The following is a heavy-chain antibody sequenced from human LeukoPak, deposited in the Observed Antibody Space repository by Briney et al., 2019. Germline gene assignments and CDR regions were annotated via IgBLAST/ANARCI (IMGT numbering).Heavy chain of an antibody. CDR1: GGSLSFYY. J-gene: IGHJ4*02. D-gene: IGHD3-10*01. V-gene: IGHV4-4*07. Sequence: NPSETLSLICTVCGGSLSFYYWIWMRQPAGKGLECIGRILNGGSTNYNPSIKSRLTMSIDTSKNQFSLMLSSVTAADTAVYYCARATVGYYGSGSSFDYWGQGTLVTVSS. CDR3: ARATVGYYGSGSSFDY. CDR2: ILNGGST.